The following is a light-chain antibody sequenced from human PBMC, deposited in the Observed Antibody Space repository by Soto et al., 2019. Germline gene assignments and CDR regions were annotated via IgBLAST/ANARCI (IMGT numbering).Light chain of an antibody. CDR2: GAS. CDR1: QSVSSSN. CDR3: QQRSNWPIT. Sequence: EIVMTQSPATLSVYPGERATLSCRASQSVSSSNLGWYHQKPGQAPRLLIYGASSRATGIPDRFSGSGSGTDFTLTISRLEPEDFAVYYCQQRSNWPITYGQGTRLEI. V-gene: IGKV3D-20*02. J-gene: IGKJ5*01.